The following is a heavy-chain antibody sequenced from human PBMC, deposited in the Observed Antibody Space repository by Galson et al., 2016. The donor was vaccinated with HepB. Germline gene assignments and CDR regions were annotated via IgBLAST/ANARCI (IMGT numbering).Heavy chain of an antibody. V-gene: IGHV3-30*03. Sequence: SLRLSCAASGFTFRSYGMHWVRQAPGKGLEWVAVISYDGSNKYYTDSGKGRFTISRDNSKKTLYLQMNSLRAEDTAVYYCAGDGSYDRNDYAWGQGTLVTVSS. CDR1: GFTFRSYG. D-gene: IGHD3-22*01. CDR2: ISYDGSNK. CDR3: AGDGSYDRNDYA. J-gene: IGHJ4*02.